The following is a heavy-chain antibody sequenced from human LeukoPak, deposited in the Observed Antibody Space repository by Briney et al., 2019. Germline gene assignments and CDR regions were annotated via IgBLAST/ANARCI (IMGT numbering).Heavy chain of an antibody. CDR3: GKGGSYPPRGYSDY. V-gene: IGHV3-48*01. D-gene: IGHD1-26*01. CDR1: GFTFSSYS. CDR2: ISSSSSTI. Sequence: GGSLRLSCAASGFTFSSYSMNWVRQAPGKGLEWVSYISSSSSTIYYADSVKGRFTISRDNSKNTLYLQMNSLRAEDTAVYYCGKGGSYPPRGYSDYGGQGTLVTVSS. J-gene: IGHJ4*02.